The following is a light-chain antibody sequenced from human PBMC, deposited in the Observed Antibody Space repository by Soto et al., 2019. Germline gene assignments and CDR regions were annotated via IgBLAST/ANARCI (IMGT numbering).Light chain of an antibody. CDR1: SSDVGGYNY. CDR2: EVS. CDR3: TSYRSTTTGV. J-gene: IGLJ3*02. Sequence: QSALTQPASVSGSPGQSVTISCTGTSSDVGGYNYVSWYQHHPGKVPKLMIYEVSNRPSGVSNRFSGSKSGNTASLTISGLQPEDEADYYCTSYRSTTTGVFGGGTKLTVL. V-gene: IGLV2-14*01.